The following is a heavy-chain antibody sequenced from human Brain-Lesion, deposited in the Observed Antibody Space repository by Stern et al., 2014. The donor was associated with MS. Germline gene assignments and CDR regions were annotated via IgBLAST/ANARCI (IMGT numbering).Heavy chain of an antibody. Sequence: VQLGESGGDLVQPGRSLRLSCAAFGFTFVDYGMRWVRQAPGKGLEWVGGISWNSGTIGYADSVKGRFTTSRDNAYSSLYLQMNSLRPEDTALYYCARDITGSSAYFAYWGQGTLVTVSS. CDR2: ISWNSGTI. D-gene: IGHD1-14*01. CDR3: ARDITGSSAYFAY. CDR1: GFTFVDYG. J-gene: IGHJ4*02. V-gene: IGHV3-9*01.